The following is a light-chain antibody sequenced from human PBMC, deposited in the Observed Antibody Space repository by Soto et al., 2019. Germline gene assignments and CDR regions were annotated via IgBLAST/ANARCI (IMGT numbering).Light chain of an antibody. CDR1: QSVSDY. CDR2: DAS. J-gene: IGKJ5*01. V-gene: IGKV3-11*01. Sequence: EIVLTQSPATLSLSPGERATLSCRASQSVSDYLAWYQHKPGQAPRLLIYDASNRAAGIPARFSGSGSGTDFTLTISTLEPEDFAVYYCHQRSNWFLTFGQGTRLDMK. CDR3: HQRSNWFLT.